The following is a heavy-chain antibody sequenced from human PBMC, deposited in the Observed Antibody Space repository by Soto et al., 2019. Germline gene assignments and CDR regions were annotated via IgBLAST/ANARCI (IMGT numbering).Heavy chain of an antibody. CDR1: GDSINSYY. D-gene: IGHD3-3*01. Sequence: PSKTMSLTCTVSGDSINSYYWNCIRQPAGKRLEWIGRTYTSGSTSYSPRRKSRVTMSVDASKDRFSLKPNSVAAADTAVYSCVRELMTYYDFWSGSMPAGMDVWSELTTVTVS. CDR2: TYTSGST. J-gene: IGHJ6*02. V-gene: IGHV4-4*07. CDR3: VRELMTYYDFWSGSMPAGMDV.